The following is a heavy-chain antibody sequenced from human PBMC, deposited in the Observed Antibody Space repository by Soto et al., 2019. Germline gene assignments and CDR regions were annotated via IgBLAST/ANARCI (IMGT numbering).Heavy chain of an antibody. V-gene: IGHV1-8*01. CDR2: MNPNSGNT. Sequence: QVQLVQSGAEVKKPGASVKVSCKASGYTFTSYDINWVRQATGQGLEWMGWMNPNSGNTGYAQKFQGRVTMTRNASISTAYMELSSLRSEDTAVYYCARGRLTVVTASDWFDPWGQGTLVTVSS. J-gene: IGHJ5*02. D-gene: IGHD2-21*02. CDR1: GYTFTSYD. CDR3: ARGRLTVVTASDWFDP.